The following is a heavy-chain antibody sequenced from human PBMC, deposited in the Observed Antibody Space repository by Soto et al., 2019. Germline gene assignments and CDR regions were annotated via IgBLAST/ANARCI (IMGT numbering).Heavy chain of an antibody. CDR1: GFTFSSYS. CDR3: ARDHGGQWLVLSYYYGMDV. D-gene: IGHD6-19*01. Sequence: EVQLVESGGGLVKPGGSLRLSCAASGFTFSSYSMNWVRQAPGKGLEWVSSIGSSSSYIYYADSVKGRFTISRDNAKNSLYLQMNSLRAEDTAVYYCARDHGGQWLVLSYYYGMDVWGQGTTVTVSS. CDR2: IGSSSSYI. V-gene: IGHV3-21*01. J-gene: IGHJ6*02.